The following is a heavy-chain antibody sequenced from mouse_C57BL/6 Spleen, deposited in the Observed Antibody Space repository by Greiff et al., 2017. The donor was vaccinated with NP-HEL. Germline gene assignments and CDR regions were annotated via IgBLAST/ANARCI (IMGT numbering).Heavy chain of an antibody. Sequence: EVKLQESGPGLVKPSQSLSLTCSVTGYSITSGYYRNWIRQFPGNKLEWMGFISYDGSNNYNPSLKSRITLTRDTSNSPFFLQFNCVTTEDTATYYCARAETVAMDYWGQGTSVTVSS. CDR3: ARAETVAMDY. CDR2: ISYDGSN. D-gene: IGHD1-1*01. V-gene: IGHV3-6*01. J-gene: IGHJ4*01. CDR1: GYSITSGYY.